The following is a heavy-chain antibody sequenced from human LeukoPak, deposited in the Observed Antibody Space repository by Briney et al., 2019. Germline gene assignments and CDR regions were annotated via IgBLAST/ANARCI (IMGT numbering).Heavy chain of an antibody. J-gene: IGHJ4*02. CDR3: AKGYCSSTSCPGWGY. Sequence: GGSLRLSCAGSGFTFSSYAMSWVRQAPGKGLEWVSGISGSGGSTYYADSVKGRFTISRDNSKNTLYLQMNSLRAEDTAVYYCAKGYCSSTSCPGWGYWGQGTLVTVSS. V-gene: IGHV3-23*01. CDR1: GFTFSSYA. D-gene: IGHD2-2*01. CDR2: ISGSGGST.